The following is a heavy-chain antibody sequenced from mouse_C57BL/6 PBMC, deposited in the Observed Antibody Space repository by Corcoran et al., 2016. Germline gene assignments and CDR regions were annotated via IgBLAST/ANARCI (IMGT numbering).Heavy chain of an antibody. V-gene: IGHV1-19*01. J-gene: IGHJ2*01. Sequence: EVQLQQSGPVLVKPGASVKMSCKASGYTFTDYYMNWVKQSHGKSLEWIGVINPYNGGTSYNQKFKGKATLTVYKSSSTAYMELNSLTSEDSAVYYCARDGCYYFDYWGQGTTLTVSS. CDR2: INPYNGGT. D-gene: IGHD2-3*01. CDR1: GYTFTDYY. CDR3: ARDGCYYFDY.